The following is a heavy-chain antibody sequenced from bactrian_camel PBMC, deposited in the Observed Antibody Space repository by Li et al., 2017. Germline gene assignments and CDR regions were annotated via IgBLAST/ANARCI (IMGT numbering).Heavy chain of an antibody. CDR2: IATYGSK. Sequence: VQLVESGGGSVQAGGSLRLSCVASGFSAGNEQCMGWFRQAVGKGREWVAGIATYGSKAYADSVRGRFTVSKDSADKTVYLQMNNLKPEDTAMYYCAAEFSPHASLFTCHYNDWGQGTQV. D-gene: IGHD1*01. V-gene: IGHV3S10*01. J-gene: IGHJ4*01. CDR3: AAEFSPHASLFTCHYND. CDR1: GFSAGNEQC.